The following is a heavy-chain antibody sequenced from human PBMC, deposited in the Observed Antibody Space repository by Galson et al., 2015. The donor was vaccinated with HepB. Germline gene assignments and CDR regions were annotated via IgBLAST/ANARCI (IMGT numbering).Heavy chain of an antibody. CDR1: GFTFSRYW. Sequence: SLRLSCAASGFTFSRYWMSWVRQAPGKGLEWVANIKEDGTEKYHVDSVKGRFTISRDNAKNSLYLQMNSLRAEDTAVYYCARVGMGYGDPYYYGMDVWGQGTTVTVSS. D-gene: IGHD4-17*01. CDR3: ARVGMGYGDPYYYGMDV. CDR2: IKEDGTEK. J-gene: IGHJ6*02. V-gene: IGHV3-7*01.